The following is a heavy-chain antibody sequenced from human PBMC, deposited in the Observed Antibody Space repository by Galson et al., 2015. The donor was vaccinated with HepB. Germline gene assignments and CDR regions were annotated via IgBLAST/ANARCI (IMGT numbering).Heavy chain of an antibody. CDR2: TYYRSKWYN. CDR1: GDSVSSNSAA. V-gene: IGHV6-1*01. CDR3: AREPSSSSGLALAHYGMDV. Sequence: CAISGDSVSSNSAAWNWIRQSPSRGLEWLGRTYYRSKWYNDYAVSVKSRITINPDTSKNQFSLQLNSVTPEDTAVYYCAREPSSSSGLALAHYGMDVWGQGTTVTVSS. D-gene: IGHD6-6*01. J-gene: IGHJ6*02.